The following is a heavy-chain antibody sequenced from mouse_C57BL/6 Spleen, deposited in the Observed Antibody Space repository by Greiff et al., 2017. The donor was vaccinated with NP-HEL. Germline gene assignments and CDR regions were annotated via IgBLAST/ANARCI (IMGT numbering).Heavy chain of an antibody. Sequence: QVQLKQSGAELARPGASVKLSCKASGYTFTSYGISWVKQRTGQGLEWIGEIYPRSGNTYYNEKFKGKATLTADKSSSTAYMELRSLTSEDSAVYFCASEGITTVVARGYAMDYWGQGTSVTVSS. V-gene: IGHV1-81*01. CDR1: GYTFTSYG. D-gene: IGHD1-1*01. J-gene: IGHJ4*01. CDR3: ASEGITTVVARGYAMDY. CDR2: IYPRSGNT.